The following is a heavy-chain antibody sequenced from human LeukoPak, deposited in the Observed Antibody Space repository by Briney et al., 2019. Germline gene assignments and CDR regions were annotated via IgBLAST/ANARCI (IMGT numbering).Heavy chain of an antibody. Sequence: GASVKVSCKASGYTFTGYYMHWVRQAPGQGLEWMGWINPNSGGTNYAQKFQGRATMTRDTSISTAYMELSRLRSDDTAVYYCARLFYYDSSGYWDHYYYYGMDVWGQGTTVTVSS. CDR3: ARLFYYDSSGYWDHYYYYGMDV. V-gene: IGHV1-2*02. J-gene: IGHJ6*02. CDR1: GYTFTGYY. CDR2: INPNSGGT. D-gene: IGHD3-22*01.